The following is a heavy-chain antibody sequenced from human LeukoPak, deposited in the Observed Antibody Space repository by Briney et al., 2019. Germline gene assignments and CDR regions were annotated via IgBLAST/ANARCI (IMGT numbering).Heavy chain of an antibody. CDR1: GGSISSYY. D-gene: IGHD4-11*01. CDR3: ARGQYLYWYFDL. Sequence: PSETLSLTCTVSGGSISSYYWSWIRQPPGKGLEWIGYIYYSGSTNYNPSLKSRVTISVDTSKNQFSLKLSSVTAADTAVYYCARGQYLYWYFDLWGRGTLVTVSS. V-gene: IGHV4-59*01. J-gene: IGHJ2*01. CDR2: IYYSGST.